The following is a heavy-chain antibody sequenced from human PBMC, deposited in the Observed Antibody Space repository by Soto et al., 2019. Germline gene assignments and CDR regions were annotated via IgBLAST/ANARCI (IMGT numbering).Heavy chain of an antibody. V-gene: IGHV3-73*01. CDR1: GFTFSGSA. Sequence: GGSLRLSCAASGFTFSGSAMHWVRQASGKGLEWVGRIRSKANSYATAYAASVKGRFTISRDDSKNTAYLQMNSLKTEDTAVYYCTRDSLSVVAATGNWFDPWGQGTLVTVSS. CDR2: IRSKANSYAT. D-gene: IGHD2-15*01. J-gene: IGHJ5*02. CDR3: TRDSLSVVAATGNWFDP.